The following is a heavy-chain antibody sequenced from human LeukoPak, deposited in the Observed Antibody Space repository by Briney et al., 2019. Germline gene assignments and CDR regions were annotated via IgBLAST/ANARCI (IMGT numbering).Heavy chain of an antibody. CDR2: IRYDGSDK. J-gene: IGHJ1*01. V-gene: IGHV3-30*02. CDR3: AKDAQRGFDYSNSLQN. D-gene: IGHD4-11*01. Sequence: GGSLRLSCVASGFTLSRYGMNWVRQVPGKGLEWVAFIRYDGSDKFFADSVKGRFTISRDNSKNTLFLQMNSLRAEDTAVYYCAKDAQRGFDYSNSLQNWGQGILVTVSS. CDR1: GFTLSRYG.